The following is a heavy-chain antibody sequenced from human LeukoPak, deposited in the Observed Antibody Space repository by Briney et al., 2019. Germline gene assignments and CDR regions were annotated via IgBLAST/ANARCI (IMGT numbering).Heavy chain of an antibody. CDR1: GYTFTSYG. J-gene: IGHJ4*02. CDR3: ARGADTGSYGSLVYFDY. D-gene: IGHD3-16*01. Sequence: GASVKVSCKASGYTFTSYGISWVRQAPGQGLEWMGLISAYSGNTNFAQKLQGRVTMTTDTSTSTAYMELRSLRSEDTAVYFCARGADTGSYGSLVYFDYWGEGTLVTVSS. V-gene: IGHV1-18*01. CDR2: ISAYSGNT.